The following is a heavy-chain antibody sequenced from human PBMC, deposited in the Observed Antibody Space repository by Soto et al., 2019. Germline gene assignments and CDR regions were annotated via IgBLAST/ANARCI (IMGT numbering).Heavy chain of an antibody. CDR1: EFTFDKYY. CDR2: IKPDGSEQ. D-gene: IGHD1-20*01. V-gene: IGHV3-7*01. CDR3: ARGNWNYYYGFDV. Sequence: GESLRLSCAASEFTFDKYYMTWVRQAPGKGPEWVANIKPDGSEQYYVDSVKGRFTISRDNANNSLYLQMNSLRAEDTAVYFCARGNWNYYYGFDVWGQGTTVTVSS. J-gene: IGHJ6*02.